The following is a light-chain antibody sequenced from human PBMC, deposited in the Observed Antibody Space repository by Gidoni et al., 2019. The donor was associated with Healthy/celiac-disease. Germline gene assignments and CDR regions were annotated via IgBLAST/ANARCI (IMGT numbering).Light chain of an antibody. CDR1: QSISSW. CDR3: QQYNSYSRT. J-gene: IGKJ1*01. Sequence: DIQMTQSPSTLSASVGDRVTITCRASQSISSWLAWYQQKPGKATKLLIYKASSLESGVPSRFSGSGSGTEFTLTISSLQPDDFATYYCQQYNSYSRTFXXXTKVEIK. CDR2: KAS. V-gene: IGKV1-5*03.